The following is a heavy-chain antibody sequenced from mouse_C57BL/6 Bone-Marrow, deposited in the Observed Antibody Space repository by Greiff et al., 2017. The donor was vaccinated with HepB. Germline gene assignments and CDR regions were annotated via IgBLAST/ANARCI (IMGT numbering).Heavy chain of an antibody. J-gene: IGHJ3*01. CDR2: IYPSDSET. D-gene: IGHD2-4*01. Sequence: QVQLQQSGAELVRPGSSVKLSCKASGYTFTSYWMDWVKQRPGQGLEWIGNIYPSDSETHYNQKFKDKATLTVDKSSSTAYMQLSSLTSEDSAVYYCATGYDYDGFAYWGQGTLVTVSA. CDR3: ATGYDYDGFAY. V-gene: IGHV1-61*01. CDR1: GYTFTSYW.